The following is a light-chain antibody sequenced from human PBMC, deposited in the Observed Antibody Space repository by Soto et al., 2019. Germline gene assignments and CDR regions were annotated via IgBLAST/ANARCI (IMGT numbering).Light chain of an antibody. Sequence: EIVLTQSPDTLSLSPGERATLSCRASQSVGNNFLAWYQQKPGQAPTLLIDGASSRASGLPDRFGGSGSETDFTLTVSRLELEYFAVYFCHQYGTSPQTFGQGTKVEI. CDR2: GAS. V-gene: IGKV3-20*01. J-gene: IGKJ1*01. CDR3: HQYGTSPQT. CDR1: QSVGNNF.